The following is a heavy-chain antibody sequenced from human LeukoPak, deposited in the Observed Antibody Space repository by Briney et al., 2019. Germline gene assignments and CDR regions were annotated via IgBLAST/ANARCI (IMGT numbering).Heavy chain of an antibody. CDR1: GFTFSTYG. V-gene: IGHV3-7*01. Sequence: GGSLRLSCAASGFTFSTYGIHWVRQAPGKGLEWVANIKQDGSEKYYVDSVKGRFTISRDNAKNSLYLQMNSLRAEDTAVYYCARDLGRHSCNDYWGQGTLVTVSS. CDR2: IKQDGSEK. D-gene: IGHD3/OR15-3a*01. CDR3: ARDLGRHSCNDY. J-gene: IGHJ4*02.